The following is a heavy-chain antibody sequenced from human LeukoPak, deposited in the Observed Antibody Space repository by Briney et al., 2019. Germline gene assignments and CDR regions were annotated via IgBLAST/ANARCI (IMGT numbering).Heavy chain of an antibody. J-gene: IGHJ6*03. CDR2: INPRNGDT. D-gene: IGHD3-3*01. CDR1: GYPFTGYY. CDR3: ATDPRTTVFGTFRYYYMDV. Sequence: GASVKVSCRASGYPFTGYYVHWVRQAPGHGLEWMGWINPRNGDTHSAQKFQGRVTMTRDTSINTAYMELSRLTSDDTAVYYCATDPRTTVFGTFRYYYMDVWGEGTTVAVSS. V-gene: IGHV1-2*02.